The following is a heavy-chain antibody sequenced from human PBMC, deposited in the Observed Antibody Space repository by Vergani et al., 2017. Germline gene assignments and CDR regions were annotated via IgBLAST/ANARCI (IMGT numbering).Heavy chain of an antibody. J-gene: IGHJ6*02. D-gene: IGHD5-24*01. Sequence: QVQLQESGPGLVKPSETLSLTCTVSGGSISSHYWSWIRQPPGKGLEWIGYIYYSGSTNYNPSLKSRVTISVDTSKNQFSLKLSSVTAADTAVDYCARDRGRDGYNFYYYYYGMDVWGQGTTVTVSS. CDR1: GGSISSHY. CDR2: IYYSGST. V-gene: IGHV4-59*11. CDR3: ARDRGRDGYNFYYYYYGMDV.